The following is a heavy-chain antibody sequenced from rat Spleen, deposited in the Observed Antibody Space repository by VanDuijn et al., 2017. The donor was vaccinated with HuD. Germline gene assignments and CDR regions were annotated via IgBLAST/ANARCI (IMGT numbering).Heavy chain of an antibody. CDR1: GFTFSDYN. V-gene: IGHV5-7*01. D-gene: IGHD1-7*01. J-gene: IGHJ3*01. CDR3: ARPDYGYPFAY. CDR2: IIYDVSST. Sequence: EVQLVESGGDLVQPGRSLKLSCAASGFTFSDYNMAWVRQAPKKGLEWVATIIYDVSSTYYRDSVKGRFTISRDNAKSTLYLQVDSLRSDDTATYYCARPDYGYPFAYWGQGTLVTVSS.